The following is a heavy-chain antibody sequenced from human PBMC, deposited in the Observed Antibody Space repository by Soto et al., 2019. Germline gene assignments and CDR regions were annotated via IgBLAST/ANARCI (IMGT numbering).Heavy chain of an antibody. J-gene: IGHJ4*02. Sequence: PSETLRLSCAASGFTFSSYAMSWVRQAPGKGLEWVSAISGSGGSTYYADSVKGRFTISRDNSKNTLYLQMNSLRAEDTAVYYCARYQLLLAPFDYWGQGTLVTVSS. V-gene: IGHV3-23*01. D-gene: IGHD2-2*01. CDR3: ARYQLLLAPFDY. CDR1: GFTFSSYA. CDR2: ISGSGGST.